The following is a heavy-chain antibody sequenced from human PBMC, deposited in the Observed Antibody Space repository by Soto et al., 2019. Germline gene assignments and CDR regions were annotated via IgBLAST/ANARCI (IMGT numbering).Heavy chain of an antibody. CDR2: ISAYNGNT. J-gene: IGHJ6*02. CDR1: GYTFTSYG. V-gene: IGHV1-18*01. CDR3: ARVHQKVVAGPSYYYYGMDV. Sequence: QVQLEQSGAEVKKPGASVKVSCKASGYTFTSYGISWVRQAPGQGLEWMGWISAYNGNTNYAQKLQGRVTMTTDTSTNTAYMELRSLRSDDTAVYYCARVHQKVVAGPSYYYYGMDVWGQGTTVTVSS. D-gene: IGHD6-19*01.